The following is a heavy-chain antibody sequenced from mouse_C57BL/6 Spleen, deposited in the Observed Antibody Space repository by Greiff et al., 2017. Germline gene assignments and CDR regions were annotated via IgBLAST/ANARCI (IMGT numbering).Heavy chain of an antibody. CDR1: GYTFTSYW. V-gene: IGHV1-80*01. Sequence: QVQLQQSGAELVKPGASVKMSCKASGYTFTSYWMHWVKQRPGQGLEWIGKIHPYNGDTNYNEKFKGKATLTGEESSSTGYMQLSSLTSEDSAVYFCARGEAYYALGYWGQGTPVTVS. CDR3: ARGEAYYALGY. J-gene: IGHJ4*01. CDR2: IHPYNGDT.